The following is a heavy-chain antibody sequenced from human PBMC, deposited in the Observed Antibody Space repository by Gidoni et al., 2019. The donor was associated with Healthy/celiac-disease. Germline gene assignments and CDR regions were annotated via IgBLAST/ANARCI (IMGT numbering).Heavy chain of an antibody. CDR3: ARGYYYYGMDV. CDR1: GFTFSSYE. J-gene: IGHJ6*02. V-gene: IGHV3-48*03. Sequence: EVQLVESGGGLVQPGGSLRLSCAASGFTFSSYEMNWVRQAPGKGLEWVSYISSSGSTIYYADSVKGRFTIARDNAKNSLYLQMNSLRAEDTAVYYCARGYYYYGMDVWGQGTTVTVSS. CDR2: ISSSGSTI.